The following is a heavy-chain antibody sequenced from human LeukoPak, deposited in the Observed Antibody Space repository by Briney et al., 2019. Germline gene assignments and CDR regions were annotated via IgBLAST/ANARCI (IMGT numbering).Heavy chain of an antibody. CDR3: GRDLGTTETGDDF. CDR1: GFTFGDYP. V-gene: IGHV3-49*04. J-gene: IGHJ4*02. Sequence: SGGSLSLSCTASGFTFGDYPMNWVRQAPGKGLGWVGIIRSKAKGGTTDYAASVKGRFIISRDESKSIVYLQMNSLKSEDTAVYFCGRDLGTTETGDDFWGQGTLVTVSS. CDR2: IRSKAKGGTT. D-gene: IGHD4-17*01.